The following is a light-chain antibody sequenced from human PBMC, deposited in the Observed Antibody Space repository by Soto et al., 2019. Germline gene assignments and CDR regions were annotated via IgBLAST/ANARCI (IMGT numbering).Light chain of an antibody. Sequence: QCVLNQPPSVSGPAGQSITIPCTGTSNDIGGYNYVSWYQQFPGKAPKLIIYDVTNQPSGVSFRFSGSKSGNTASLTISGLQAEDEAGYHCSSYSSTSTRRLFGAGTKVTVL. V-gene: IGLV2-14*03. CDR2: DVT. J-gene: IGLJ1*01. CDR1: SNDIGGYNY. CDR3: SSYSSTSTRRL.